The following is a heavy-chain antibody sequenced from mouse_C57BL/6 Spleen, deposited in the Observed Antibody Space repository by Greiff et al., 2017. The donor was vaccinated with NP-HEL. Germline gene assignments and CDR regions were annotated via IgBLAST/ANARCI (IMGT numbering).Heavy chain of an antibody. D-gene: IGHD1-1*01. CDR2: IDPSDSYT. CDR3: ARITTVVSGRFDV. J-gene: IGHJ1*03. Sequence: VQLQQPGAELVKPGASVKLSCKASGYTFTSYWMQWVKQRPGQGLEWIGEIDPSDSYTNYNQKFKGKATLTVDTSSSTAYMQLSSLTSEDSAVYYCARITTVVSGRFDVWGTGTTVTVSS. CDR1: GYTFTSYW. V-gene: IGHV1-50*01.